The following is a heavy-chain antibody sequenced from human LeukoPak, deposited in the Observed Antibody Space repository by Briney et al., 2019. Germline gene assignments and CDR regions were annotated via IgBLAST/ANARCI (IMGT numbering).Heavy chain of an antibody. V-gene: IGHV3-23*01. J-gene: IGHJ6*03. D-gene: IGHD4-17*01. CDR3: AKDRSTVNYYYMDV. Sequence: PGGSLRLSCAASGFPFNTYAINWVRQAPGKGLGWVSAISGSGGSTFYADSVKGRFTISRDNSKNTLYLQMNSLRAEDTAVYYCAKDRSTVNYYYMDVWGRGTTVTVSS. CDR1: GFPFNTYA. CDR2: ISGSGGST.